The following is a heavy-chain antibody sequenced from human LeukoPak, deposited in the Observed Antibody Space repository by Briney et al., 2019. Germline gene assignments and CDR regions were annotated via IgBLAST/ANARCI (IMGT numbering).Heavy chain of an antibody. J-gene: IGHJ4*02. CDR3: ARDAGGEYYFDY. D-gene: IGHD3-10*01. CDR1: GFTSSRYS. CDR2: ISSSTSYI. Sequence: PGGSLRLSCAASGFTSSRYSMNWVRQAPGKGLEWVSFISSSTSYIYYADSVKGRFTISRDTAKNSLYLQMNSLRAEDTAVYYCARDAGGEYYFDYWGQGTLVTVSS. V-gene: IGHV3-21*01.